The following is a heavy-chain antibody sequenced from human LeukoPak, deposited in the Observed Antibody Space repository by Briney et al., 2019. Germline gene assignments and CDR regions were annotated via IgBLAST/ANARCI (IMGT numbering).Heavy chain of an antibody. CDR1: GYTFTSYD. CDR2: MNPNSGNT. Sequence: GASVKVSCKASGYTFTSYDINWVRQATGQGLEWMGWMNPNSGNTGYAQKFQGRVTMTRNTSINTAYMELSSLRSEDTAVYYCARAFRFLGFAYYYYYGMDVWGQGTTVTVSS. CDR3: ARAFRFLGFAYYYYYGMDV. D-gene: IGHD3-16*01. J-gene: IGHJ6*02. V-gene: IGHV1-8*01.